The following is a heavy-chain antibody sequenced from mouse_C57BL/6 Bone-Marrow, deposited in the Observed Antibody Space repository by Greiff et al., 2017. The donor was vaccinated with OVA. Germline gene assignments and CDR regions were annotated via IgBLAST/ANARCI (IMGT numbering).Heavy chain of an antibody. J-gene: IGHJ1*03. Sequence: VQLQQPGAELVRPGTSVKLSCKASGYTFPSYWMHWVKQRPGQGLEWIGVIDPSDSYTNYNQKFKGKATLTVDTSSSTAYMQFSSLTSEDSAVYYGARREFITTERGYFDVWGTGTTVTVSA. V-gene: IGHV1-59*01. CDR2: IDPSDSYT. CDR3: ARREFITTERGYFDV. D-gene: IGHD1-1*01. CDR1: GYTFPSYW.